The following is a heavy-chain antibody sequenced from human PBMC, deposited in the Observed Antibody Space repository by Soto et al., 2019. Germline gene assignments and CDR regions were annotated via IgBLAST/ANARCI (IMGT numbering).Heavy chain of an antibody. CDR3: ASSSGGRYYDY. CDR2: IYYSGST. CDR1: GGSISSGGYS. D-gene: IGHD2-15*01. Sequence: SETLSLTCAVSGGSISSGGYSWSWIRQPPGKGLEWIGYIYYSGSTYYNPSLKSRVTISVDTSKNQFSLKLSSVTAADTAVYYCASSSGGRYYDYWGQGTLVTVS. J-gene: IGHJ4*02. V-gene: IGHV4-30-2*01.